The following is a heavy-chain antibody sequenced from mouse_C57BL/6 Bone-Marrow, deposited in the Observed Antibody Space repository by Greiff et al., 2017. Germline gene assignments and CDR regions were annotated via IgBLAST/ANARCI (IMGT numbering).Heavy chain of an antibody. CDR3: ARWLYYYARDY. CDR1: GYTFTSYW. D-gene: IGHD2-2*01. CDR2: IHPNSGST. J-gene: IGHJ4*01. Sequence: VKLQQPGAELVKPGASVKLSCKASGYTFTSYWMHWVKQRPGQGLEWIGMIHPNSGSTNYNEKFKSKATLTVDKSSSTAYMQLSSLTSEDSAVYYCARWLYYYARDYWGQGTSVTVSS. V-gene: IGHV1-64*01.